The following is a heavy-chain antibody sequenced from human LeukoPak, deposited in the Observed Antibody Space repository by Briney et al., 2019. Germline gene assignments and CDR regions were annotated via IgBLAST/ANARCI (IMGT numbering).Heavy chain of an antibody. CDR1: GFTFSSYG. J-gene: IGHJ4*02. V-gene: IGHV3-30*02. Sequence: GGSLRLSCAASGFTFSSYGMHWVRQAPGKGLEWVAFIRYDGSNKYYADSVKGRFTISRDNAKNSLYLQMNSLRAEDTAVYYCARDRSDFWSGYNFDYWGQGTLVTVSS. D-gene: IGHD3-3*01. CDR2: IRYDGSNK. CDR3: ARDRSDFWSGYNFDY.